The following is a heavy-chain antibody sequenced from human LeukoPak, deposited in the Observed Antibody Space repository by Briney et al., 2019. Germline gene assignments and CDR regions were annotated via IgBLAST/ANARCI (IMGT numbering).Heavy chain of an antibody. CDR2: MNHSGSP. D-gene: IGHD1-26*01. CDR1: GGSLSRYY. V-gene: IGHV4-34*01. Sequence: SETLSLTCAVYGGSLSRYYWSWIRQPPEKGLEWIGDMNHSGSPNYNPSLKSRVTISVDTSKNQCSLKLSSVAAADTAVYYCARVVGHDAFDIWGQGTMVTVSS. J-gene: IGHJ3*02. CDR3: ARVVGHDAFDI.